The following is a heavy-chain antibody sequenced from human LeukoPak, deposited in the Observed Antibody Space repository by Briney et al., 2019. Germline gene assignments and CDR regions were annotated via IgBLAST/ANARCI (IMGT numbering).Heavy chain of an antibody. D-gene: IGHD4-23*01. CDR1: GFTFSSYD. CDR2: IGTAGDT. CDR3: AREGNGGDFDY. Sequence: GGSLRLSCAASGFTFSSYDMHWVRQPTGKGLEWVSAIGTAGDTDYPGSVKGRFTISRENAKNSLYLQMNSLRAGDTAVYYCAREGNGGDFDYWGQGTLVTVSS. J-gene: IGHJ4*02. V-gene: IGHV3-13*01.